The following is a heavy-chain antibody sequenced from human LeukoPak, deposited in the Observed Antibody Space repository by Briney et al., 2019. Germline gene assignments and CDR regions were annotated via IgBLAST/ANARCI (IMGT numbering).Heavy chain of an antibody. D-gene: IGHD1-26*01. CDR3: ARDPYSGNYGAYYYYYMDV. V-gene: IGHV3-7*01. CDR1: GFTFTTYW. Sequence: PGGSLRLSCAASGFTFTTYWMTWVRQAPGKGLEWVANIKQDGSDKYYVDSVKGRFTISRDNARNSLYLQMDSLRVEDTAVYYCARDPYSGNYGAYYYYYMDVWGKGTTVTISS. CDR2: IKQDGSDK. J-gene: IGHJ6*03.